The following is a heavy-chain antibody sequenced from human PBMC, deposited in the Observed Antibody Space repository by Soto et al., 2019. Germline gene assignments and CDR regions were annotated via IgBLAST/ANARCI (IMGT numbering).Heavy chain of an antibody. Sequence: EVQLVESGGGMEQPGRSLRLSCAASGFNFNEFAMHWVRQPPGKGLEWVSGITWNSNTIGYAASVKGRFTISRDDAKNSRYLQMSSLRPEDTALYYCAKGGWDLPRRDSFDTWGRGTMVTVSS. J-gene: IGHJ3*02. CDR2: ITWNSNTI. V-gene: IGHV3-9*01. CDR1: GFNFNEFA. CDR3: AKGGWDLPRRDSFDT. D-gene: IGHD1-26*01.